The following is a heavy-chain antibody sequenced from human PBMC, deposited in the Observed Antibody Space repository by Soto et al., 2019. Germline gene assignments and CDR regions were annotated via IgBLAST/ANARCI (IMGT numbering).Heavy chain of an antibody. CDR1: GFTFSSYA. J-gene: IGHJ6*02. Sequence: QVQLVESGGGVVQPGRSLRLSCAASGFTFSSYAMHWVRQAPGKGLEWVAVISYDGSNKYYADSVKGRFTISRDNSKNTLYLQMNSLRAEDTAVYYCARDVGYCSGGSCYRLSYGMDVWGQGTLVTVSS. D-gene: IGHD2-15*01. CDR3: ARDVGYCSGGSCYRLSYGMDV. CDR2: ISYDGSNK. V-gene: IGHV3-30-3*01.